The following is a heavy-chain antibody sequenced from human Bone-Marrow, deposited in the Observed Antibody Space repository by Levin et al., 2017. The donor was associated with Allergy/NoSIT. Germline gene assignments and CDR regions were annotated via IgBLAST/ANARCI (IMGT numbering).Heavy chain of an antibody. D-gene: IGHD5-12*01. J-gene: IGHJ3*02. V-gene: IGHV4-30-4*01. Sequence: SQTLSLTCTVSGGSISSGDYYWSWIRQPPGKGLEWIGYIYYSGSTYYNPSLKSRVTIAGDTSKNQFSLKLSSVTAADTAVYYCANIVRRKRAFDIWRQGTLVTVSS. CDR3: ANIVRRKRAFDI. CDR2: IYYSGST. CDR1: GGSISSGDYY.